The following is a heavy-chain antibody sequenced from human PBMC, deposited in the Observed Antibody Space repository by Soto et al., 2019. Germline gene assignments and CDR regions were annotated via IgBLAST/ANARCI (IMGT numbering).Heavy chain of an antibody. CDR2: IYDSGSS. V-gene: IGHV4-30-4*01. CDR1: GASISSGDYF. Sequence: PSETLSLTCTVSGASISSGDYFWSWIGQSPGKGLEWIGYIYDSGSSYYNPSLKSRVTMSVDTSKNQFSLKLRSVTAADTAVYYCAREKGYISGPKNFDYWGQGTLVTVSS. J-gene: IGHJ4*02. CDR3: AREKGYISGPKNFDY. D-gene: IGHD5-12*01.